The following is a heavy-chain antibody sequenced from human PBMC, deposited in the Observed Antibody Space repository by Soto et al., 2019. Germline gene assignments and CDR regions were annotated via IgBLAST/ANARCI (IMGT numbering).Heavy chain of an antibody. CDR2: ISAATGDT. Sequence: ASVKVSCKASGYMFTTHAIFWVRQAPGQRPEWMGWISAATGDTAYSQNFQGRLTITRDTSASTAFMELSSLRSEDTAIYYCAREYGSGPYYQAFYIWGQGTLVTVS. CDR1: GYMFTTHA. V-gene: IGHV1-3*01. D-gene: IGHD3-10*01. CDR3: AREYGSGPYYQAFYI. J-gene: IGHJ3*02.